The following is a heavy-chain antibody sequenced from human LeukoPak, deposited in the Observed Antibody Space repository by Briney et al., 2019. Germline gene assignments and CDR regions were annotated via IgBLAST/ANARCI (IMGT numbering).Heavy chain of an antibody. CDR3: ARGALRYFDWLWNYFDY. CDR2: INHSGST. Sequence: SETLSPTCAVYGGSFSGYYWSWIRQPPGKGLEWIGEINHSGSTNYNPSLKSRVTISVDTSKNQFSLKLSSVTAADTAVYYCARGALRYFDWLWNYFDYWGQGTLVTVSS. CDR1: GGSFSGYY. D-gene: IGHD3-9*01. J-gene: IGHJ4*02. V-gene: IGHV4-34*01.